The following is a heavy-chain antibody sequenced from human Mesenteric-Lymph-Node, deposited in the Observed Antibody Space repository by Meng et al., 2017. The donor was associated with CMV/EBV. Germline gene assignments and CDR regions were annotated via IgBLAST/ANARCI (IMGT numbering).Heavy chain of an antibody. D-gene: IGHD2-21*01. V-gene: IGHV1-18*01. CDR2: ISPYDGNT. J-gene: IGHJ5*01. CDR3: AKDDSTYCGGDCSFGWFDP. CDR1: GYIFTNYG. Sequence: ASVKVSCKTSGYIFTNYGINWVRQASGQGLEWVGWISPYDGNTNLAQKFQGRVTLTTDTSTRTAYMELRSLRSDDTAMYYCAKDDSTYCGGDCSFGWFDPWGQGTLVTVSS.